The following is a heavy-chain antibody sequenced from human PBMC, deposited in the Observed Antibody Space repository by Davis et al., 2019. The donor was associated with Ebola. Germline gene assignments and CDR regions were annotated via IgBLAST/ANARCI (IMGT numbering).Heavy chain of an antibody. D-gene: IGHD3-16*01. CDR2: IYYSGST. CDR3: ARNWGMGLGDY. Sequence: PSETLSLTCTVSGGSVSSGSYYWSWIRQPPGKGLEWIGYIYYSGSTNYNPSLKSRVTISVDTSKNQFSLKLSSVTAADTAVYYCARNWGMGLGDYWGQGTLVTVSS. V-gene: IGHV4-61*01. J-gene: IGHJ4*02. CDR1: GGSVSSGSYY.